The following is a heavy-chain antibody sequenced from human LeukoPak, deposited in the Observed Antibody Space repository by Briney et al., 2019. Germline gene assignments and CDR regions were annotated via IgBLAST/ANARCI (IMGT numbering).Heavy chain of an antibody. V-gene: IGHV3-23*01. J-gene: IGHJ4*02. D-gene: IGHD3-16*02. CDR1: GFTFSTYA. Sequence: GGSLRLSCVASGFTFSTYAMSWVRQAPGKGLEWVSAISGSGGSTYYADSVKGRFTISRDNSKNTLYVQMNSLRAEDTAVYYCAYLNYVWGSYPDYWGQGTLVTVSS. CDR2: ISGSGGST. CDR3: AYLNYVWGSYPDY.